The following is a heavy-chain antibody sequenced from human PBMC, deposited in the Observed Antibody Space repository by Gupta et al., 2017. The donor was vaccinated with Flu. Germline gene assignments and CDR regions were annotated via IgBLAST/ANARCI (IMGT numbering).Heavy chain of an antibody. CDR2: INHSGST. CDR1: GRSFSGYY. Sequence: QVQLQQWHAGLLKPSETLSLTCAVYGRSFSGYYWSWIRQPPGKGLEWIGEINHSGSTNYNPSLKSQVTISVDTSKNPCSLKLSSVTAAGTAVYYCARGYSQELVARPGGYHDMDVLGQGTTVNVS. D-gene: IGHD6-6*01. J-gene: IGHJ6*02. V-gene: IGHV4-34*01. CDR3: ARGYSQELVARPGGYHDMDV.